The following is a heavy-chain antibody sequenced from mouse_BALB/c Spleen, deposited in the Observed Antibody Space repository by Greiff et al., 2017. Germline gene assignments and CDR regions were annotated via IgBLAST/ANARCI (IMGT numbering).Heavy chain of an antibody. CDR1: GYAFTNYL. CDR2: INPGSGGT. V-gene: IGHV1-54*01. Sequence: QVQLQQSGAELVRPGTSVKVSCKASGYAFTNYLIEWVKQRPGQGLEWIGVINPGSGGTNYNEKFKGKATLTADKSSSTAYMQLSSLTSDDSAVYFCARSSGYVPFGDWGQGTLVTVSA. CDR3: ARSSGYVPFGD. J-gene: IGHJ3*01. D-gene: IGHD2-2*01.